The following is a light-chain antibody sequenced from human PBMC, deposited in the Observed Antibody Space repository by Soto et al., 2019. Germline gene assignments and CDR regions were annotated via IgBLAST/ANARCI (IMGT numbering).Light chain of an antibody. CDR1: SSDVGGYNY. J-gene: IGLJ1*01. V-gene: IGLV2-14*01. CDR2: DVT. CDR3: SSYTSSSTPYV. Sequence: QSALTQPASVSGSPGQSITISCTGTSSDVGGYNYVSWYQQHPVKAPKLMIYDVTNRPSGVSDRSSGSKSGNTAPLTISWLQAEDEADYYCSSYTSSSTPYVFGTGTKVTVL.